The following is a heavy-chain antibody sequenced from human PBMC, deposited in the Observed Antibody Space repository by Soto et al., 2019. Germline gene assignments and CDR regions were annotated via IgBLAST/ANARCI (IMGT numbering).Heavy chain of an antibody. CDR2: SYSDGRNK. CDR1: GFRLSDHG. CDR3: ARGSWQQLGDV. Sequence: QVQLVESGGGVVQPGSSLRLSCAASGFRLSDHGMHWVRQAPGKGLEWVAISYSDGRNKYYADSVKGRFTISRDNSKNTCDLQMNSLGGEDTALYYCARGSWQQLGDVWAQSTLVTVSS. J-gene: IGHJ1*01. V-gene: IGHV3-33*01. D-gene: IGHD6-13*01.